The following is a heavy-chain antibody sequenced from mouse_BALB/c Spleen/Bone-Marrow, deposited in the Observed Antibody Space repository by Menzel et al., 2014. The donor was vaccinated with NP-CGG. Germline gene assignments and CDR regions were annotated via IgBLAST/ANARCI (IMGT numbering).Heavy chain of an antibody. Sequence: VQLQQSGAELVKPGASVKLSCTASGFNIKDTYMHWVKQRPEQGLEWIGRIDPANGNTKYDPKFQGKATITADTSSNTAYLRLSRLTSEDTAVYYCGRWEYYDMDYWGQGTSVTVSS. V-gene: IGHV14-3*02. J-gene: IGHJ4*01. CDR1: GFNIKDTY. CDR3: GRWEYYDMDY. D-gene: IGHD4-1*01. CDR2: IDPANGNT.